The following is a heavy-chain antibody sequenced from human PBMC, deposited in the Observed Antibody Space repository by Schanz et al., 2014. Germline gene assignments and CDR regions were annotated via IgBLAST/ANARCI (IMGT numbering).Heavy chain of an antibody. CDR1: GFTFSDYY. CDR3: ARRRWAALYVGYCFDY. D-gene: IGHD3-16*01. J-gene: IGHJ4*02. Sequence: QVQLVESGGGLVKPGGSLRLSCAASGFTFSDYYMSWIRQAPGKGLEWVSYISGSATTIYYADSVKGRFTISRDNAKNSLYLQMHSLRPEDTAVYYYARRRWAALYVGYCFDYWGQGTLXTVSS. CDR2: ISGSATTI. V-gene: IGHV3-11*01.